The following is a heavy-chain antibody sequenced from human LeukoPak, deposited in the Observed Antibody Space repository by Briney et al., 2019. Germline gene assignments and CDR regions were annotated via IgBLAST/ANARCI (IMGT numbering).Heavy chain of an antibody. CDR2: IYYSGST. D-gene: IGHD3-22*01. V-gene: IGHV4-31*03. Sequence: SETLSLTCSVSGDSISSSTYYWRWLRQHPGKGLEWIGYIYYSGSTYHNPSLKSRVTISVDTSKNQFSLKLSSVTAADTAVYYCARTVWFDPNYYDSSGSLDYWGQGTLVTVSS. J-gene: IGHJ4*02. CDR1: GDSISSSTYY. CDR3: ARTVWFDPNYYDSSGSLDY.